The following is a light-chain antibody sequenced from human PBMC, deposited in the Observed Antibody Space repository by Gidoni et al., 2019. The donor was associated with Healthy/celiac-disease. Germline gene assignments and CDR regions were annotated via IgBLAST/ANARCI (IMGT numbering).Light chain of an antibody. CDR1: QSISSY. J-gene: IGKJ1*01. Sequence: DIHMTQSPSSLSASVGDSVTITCRASQSISSYLNWYQQKPGKAPKLLIYAASSLQSGVPSRFRGSGSGTDFTLTISSLQPEDVATYYCQQSYSTPRTFXXXTKVEIK. CDR2: AAS. V-gene: IGKV1-39*01. CDR3: QQSYSTPRT.